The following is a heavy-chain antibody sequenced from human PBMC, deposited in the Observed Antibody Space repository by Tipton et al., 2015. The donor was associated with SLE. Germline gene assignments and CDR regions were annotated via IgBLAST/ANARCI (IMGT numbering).Heavy chain of an antibody. V-gene: IGHV4-61*02. D-gene: IGHD1-1*01. J-gene: IGHJ4*02. CDR3: ARTTAGFDF. CDR1: GGSISSGTYY. CDR2: IYTSGST. Sequence: TLSLTCTVSGGSISSGTYYWTWIRQPAGEGLEWIGRIYTSGSTNYNPSLKSRITISADTSKNQFSLKLSSVTAADTALYYCARTTAGFDFWGQGMLVTVSS.